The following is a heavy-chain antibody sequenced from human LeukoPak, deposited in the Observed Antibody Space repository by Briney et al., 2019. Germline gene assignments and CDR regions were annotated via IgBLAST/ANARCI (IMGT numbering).Heavy chain of an antibody. Sequence: PSETLSLTCTVSGGSITSGDYYWSWIRQPPGKGLEWIGYIYYNGYTYYNPSLKSQITISMDKSRNQFSLKLNSVTAADTAVYYCARVYYYDSSGYSWIFDYWGQGTLVTVSS. D-gene: IGHD3-22*01. CDR3: ARVYYYDSSGYSWIFDY. J-gene: IGHJ4*02. CDR1: GGSITSGDYY. V-gene: IGHV4-30-4*01. CDR2: IYYNGYT.